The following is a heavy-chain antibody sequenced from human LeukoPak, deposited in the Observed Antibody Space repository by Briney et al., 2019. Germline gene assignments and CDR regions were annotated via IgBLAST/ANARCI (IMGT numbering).Heavy chain of an antibody. D-gene: IGHD5-12*01. Sequence: ASVTVSCKASGGTFSSYAISWVRQAPGQGLEWMGRIIPILGIANYAQKFQGRVTITADKSTSTAYMELSSLRSEDTAVYYCATTIQRATIHNFDYWGQGTLVTVSS. CDR3: ATTIQRATIHNFDY. CDR2: IIPILGIA. CDR1: GGTFSSYA. J-gene: IGHJ4*02. V-gene: IGHV1-69*04.